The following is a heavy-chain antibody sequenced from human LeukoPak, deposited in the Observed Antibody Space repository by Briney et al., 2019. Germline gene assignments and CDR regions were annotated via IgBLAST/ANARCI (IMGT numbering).Heavy chain of an antibody. J-gene: IGHJ4*02. CDR2: IKQDGSEK. CDR3: ARFRSGYFYDY. D-gene: IGHD3-3*01. Sequence: PGGSLRLSCAAAGFTFSSYWMSWVRQAPGKGLEWVANIKQDGSEKYYVDSVKGRFTISRDNAKNSLYLQMNSLRAEDTAVYYCARFRSGYFYDYWGQGTLVTVSS. CDR1: GFTFSSYW. V-gene: IGHV3-7*01.